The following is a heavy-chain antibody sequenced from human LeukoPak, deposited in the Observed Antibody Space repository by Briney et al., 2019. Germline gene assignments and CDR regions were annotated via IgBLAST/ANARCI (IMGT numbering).Heavy chain of an antibody. CDR1: GYSIINDYY. CDR2: IFHSGST. D-gene: IGHD1-7*01. J-gene: IGHJ4*02. CDR3: ARVYVELFSYFDY. Sequence: SETLSLTCTVSGYSIINDYYWGWIRQPPGKGLEWIGSIFHSGSTYYNPSLRSRLTISVDTSKNQFSLRLSSATAADTAVYYCARVYVELFSYFDYWGQGALVTVSS. V-gene: IGHV4-38-2*02.